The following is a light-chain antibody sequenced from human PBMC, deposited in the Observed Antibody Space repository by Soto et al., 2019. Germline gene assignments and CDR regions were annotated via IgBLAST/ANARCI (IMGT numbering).Light chain of an antibody. CDR1: QSVSSY. J-gene: IGKJ3*01. CDR2: DAS. CDR3: QQRSSWPFT. Sequence: EIVLTQSPVTLSLSPGERATLSCRASQSVSSYLAWFQQKPGQAPRLLIYDASNRATGISARFSGSGSGTDFTLTISSLEPEDFAVYYCQQRSSWPFTFGPGTKVDI. V-gene: IGKV3-11*01.